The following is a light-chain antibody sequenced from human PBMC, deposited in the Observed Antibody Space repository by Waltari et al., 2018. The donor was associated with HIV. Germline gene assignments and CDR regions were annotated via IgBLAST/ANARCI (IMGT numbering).Light chain of an antibody. CDR2: AAC. V-gene: IGKV1D-16*01. CDR1: EAANIW. CDR3: QQSSRFPAT. J-gene: IGKJ2*01. Sequence: DIQLPHSPSSVSASIRDRVTITCRAAEAANIWLAWEHQRPGEAPRSLIYAACTLPGGVPSGFSGSRCGTHSTLTIDNMQPEDFGTYYCQQSSRFPATFGGGT.